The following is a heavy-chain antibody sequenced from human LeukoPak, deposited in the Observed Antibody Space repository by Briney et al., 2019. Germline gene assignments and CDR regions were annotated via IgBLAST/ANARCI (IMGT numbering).Heavy chain of an antibody. Sequence: ASVKVSCKASGYTFTSYYMHWVRQAPGQGLGWMGIINPSGGSTSYAQKFQGRVTMTRDTSTSTVYMELSSLRSEDTAVYYCARDIKPVTYYDYVWGSPIDYWGQGTLVTVSS. J-gene: IGHJ4*02. CDR2: INPSGGST. CDR1: GYTFTSYY. CDR3: ARDIKPVTYYDYVWGSPIDY. V-gene: IGHV1-46*01. D-gene: IGHD3-16*01.